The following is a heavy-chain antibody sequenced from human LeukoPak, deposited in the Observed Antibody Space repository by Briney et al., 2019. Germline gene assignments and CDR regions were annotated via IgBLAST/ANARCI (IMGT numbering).Heavy chain of an antibody. Sequence: ASVKVSCKASRYTFTNYGINWVRQAPGQGLEWMGWISVYNGNTNYAQKLQGRVTLTTDTSTSTAYMELRSLRSDDTAMYYCARDVDQEIATGGTRFGYWGQGTLVTVSS. D-gene: IGHD6-13*01. CDR1: RYTFTNYG. J-gene: IGHJ4*02. CDR2: ISVYNGNT. V-gene: IGHV1-18*01. CDR3: ARDVDQEIATGGTRFGY.